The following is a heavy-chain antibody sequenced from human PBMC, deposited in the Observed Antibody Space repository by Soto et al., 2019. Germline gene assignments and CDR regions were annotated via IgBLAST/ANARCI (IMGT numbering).Heavy chain of an antibody. J-gene: IGHJ3*02. Sequence: ASVKVSCKASGYTFTSYDINWVRQATGQGLEWMGWMNPNSGNTGYAQKFQGRVTMARDTSISTAYMELSSLRSEDTAVYYCGRLITGTTGIRAYDIWGQGTMVTVSS. CDR1: GYTFTSYD. CDR2: MNPNSGNT. D-gene: IGHD1-7*01. CDR3: GRLITGTTGIRAYDI. V-gene: IGHV1-8*01.